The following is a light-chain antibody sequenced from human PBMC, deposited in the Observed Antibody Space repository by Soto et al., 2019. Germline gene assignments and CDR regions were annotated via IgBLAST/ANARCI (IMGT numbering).Light chain of an antibody. J-gene: IGLJ2*01. CDR2: EVS. CDR1: SSDVGGYNY. CDR3: SSYAGINNLV. Sequence: QSALTQPPSASGSPGQSVTISCTGTSSDVGGYNYVSWYQQHPGKAPKLMIYEVSKRPSGVPDRFSGSKSGNTASLTVSWLQAEDDADYYCSSYAGINNLVFGGGTKLTVL. V-gene: IGLV2-8*01.